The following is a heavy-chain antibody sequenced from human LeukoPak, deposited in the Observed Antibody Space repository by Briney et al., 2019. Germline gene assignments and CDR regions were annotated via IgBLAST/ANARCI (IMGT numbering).Heavy chain of an antibody. CDR1: GFTFDDYG. CDR2: INWNGGST. CDR3: ARATVVVVAATRDYYYYMDV. J-gene: IGHJ6*03. Sequence: GGSLRLSCAASGFTFDDYGMSWVRQAPGKGLEWVSGINWNGGSTGYADSVKGRFTISRDNAKNSLYLQMNSLRAEDTAVYYCARATVVVVAATRDYYYYMDVWGKGTTVTVSS. V-gene: IGHV3-20*04. D-gene: IGHD2-15*01.